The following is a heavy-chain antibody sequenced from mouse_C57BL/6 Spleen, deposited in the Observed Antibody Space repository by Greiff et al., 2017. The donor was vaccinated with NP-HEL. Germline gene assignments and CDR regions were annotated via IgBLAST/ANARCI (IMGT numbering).Heavy chain of an antibody. J-gene: IGHJ2*01. Sequence: VQGVESGPGLVQPSQSLSITCTVSGFSLTSYGVHWVRQSPGKGLEWLGVIWSGGSTDYNAAFIYRLSCSKDNSKSQVFFKMNRLQADDTAIYYCARNYYGSSYLYYFDYWGQGTTLTVSS. V-gene: IGHV2-2*01. CDR3: ARNYYGSSYLYYFDY. CDR1: GFSLTSYG. CDR2: IWSGGST. D-gene: IGHD1-1*01.